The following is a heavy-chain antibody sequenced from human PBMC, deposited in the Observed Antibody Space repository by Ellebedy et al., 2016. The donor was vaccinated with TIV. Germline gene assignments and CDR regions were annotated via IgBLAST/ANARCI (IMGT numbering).Heavy chain of an antibody. J-gene: IGHJ4*02. V-gene: IGHV1-3*01. CDR1: GYIFTHYA. Sequence: AALVKVSCKASGYIFTHYAMHWVRQAPGQGLEWMGWINGDTKYSEKFQGRVTITRDISASTVYMELSGLRSEDTALYYCARGPYARADYWGQGTRVTVSS. D-gene: IGHD2-2*01. CDR3: ARGPYARADY. CDR2: INGDT.